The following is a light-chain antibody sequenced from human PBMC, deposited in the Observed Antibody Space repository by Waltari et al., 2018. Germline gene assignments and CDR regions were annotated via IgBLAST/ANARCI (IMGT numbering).Light chain of an antibody. CDR3: QLYYGGTLV. CDR1: AGPVTSNNF. Sequence: QTVVTQEPSLTVSPGGTVTLTCASTAGPVTSNNFPDWFQQKPGQPPRALMYSTVDRHSWTPARFSSSLLGGKAALTLSGVQPEDEADYYCQLYYGGTLVFGGGTKVTVL. V-gene: IGLV7-43*01. CDR2: STV. J-gene: IGLJ3*02.